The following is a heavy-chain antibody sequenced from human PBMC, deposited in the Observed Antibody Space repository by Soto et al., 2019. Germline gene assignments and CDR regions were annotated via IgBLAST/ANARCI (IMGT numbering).Heavy chain of an antibody. CDR2: INHSGST. V-gene: IGHV4-34*01. CDR3: ARGYPSEWDFDY. D-gene: IGHD1-26*01. Sequence: QVQLQQWGAGLLKPSETLSLTCAVYGVSFSGYYWSWIRQPPGKGLEWIGEINHSGSTNYNPSLKSRVTISVDTSKNTFSLKLTFVPAADTAVYYCARGYPSEWDFDYWGQGTLVTVSS. J-gene: IGHJ4*02. CDR1: GVSFSGYY.